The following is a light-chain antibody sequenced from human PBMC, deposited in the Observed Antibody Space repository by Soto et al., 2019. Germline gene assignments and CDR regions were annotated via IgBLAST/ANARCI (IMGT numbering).Light chain of an antibody. J-gene: IGLJ2*01. CDR2: DVS. V-gene: IGLV2-14*01. Sequence: QSALTQPASVSGSPGQSITISCTGTSSDVGGYNYVYWYQQHPGKAPKLMIYDVSNRLSGVSNRSSGSKSGNTASLTISGLQAEDEADYYCSSYTSSSTPLFGGGTKLTVL. CDR3: SSYTSSSTPL. CDR1: SSDVGGYNY.